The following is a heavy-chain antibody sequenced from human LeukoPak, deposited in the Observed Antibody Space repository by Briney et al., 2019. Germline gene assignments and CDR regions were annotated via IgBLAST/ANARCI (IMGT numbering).Heavy chain of an antibody. J-gene: IGHJ4*02. CDR2: INHSGST. Sequence: SETLSLTCAVYGGSFSGYYWSWIRQPPGKGLEWIGEINHSGSTNYNPSLKSRVTISVDTSKNQFSLKLSSVTAADTAVYYCARGDSPSYYYDSSGYQGDYWGQGTLVTVSS. CDR3: ARGDSPSYYYDSSGYQGDY. V-gene: IGHV4-34*01. CDR1: GGSFSGYY. D-gene: IGHD3-22*01.